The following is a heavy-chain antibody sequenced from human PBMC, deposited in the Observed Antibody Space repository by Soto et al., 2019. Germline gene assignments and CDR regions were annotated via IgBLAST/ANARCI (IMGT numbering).Heavy chain of an antibody. V-gene: IGHV1-3*01. D-gene: IGHD1-20*01. CDR3: ARDSETNWNDLYYYYGMDV. CDR2: INAGNGNT. CDR1: GYTFTSYA. Sequence: ASVKVSCKASGYTFTSYAMHWVRQAPGQRLEWMGWINAGNGNTKYSQKFQGRVTITRDTSASTAYMELSSLRSEDTAVYYCARDSETNWNDLYYYYGMDVWGQGTTVTVSS. J-gene: IGHJ6*02.